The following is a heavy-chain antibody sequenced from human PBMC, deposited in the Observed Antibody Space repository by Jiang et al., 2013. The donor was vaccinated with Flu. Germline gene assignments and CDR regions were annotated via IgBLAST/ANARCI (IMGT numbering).Heavy chain of an antibody. J-gene: IGHJ4*02. CDR3: ARVTGGCSRTSCYIDD. Sequence: GSGLVKPSGTLSLTCAVSGASISSSNWWTWVRQSPEKGLEWIGEISGGTTYYNPSLKSRVTISTDKSKNQFFLKLTSVSAADTAMYYCARVTGGCSRTSCYIDDWGQGTLVTVSS. D-gene: IGHD2-2*02. V-gene: IGHV4-4*02. CDR2: ISGGTT. CDR1: GASISSSNW.